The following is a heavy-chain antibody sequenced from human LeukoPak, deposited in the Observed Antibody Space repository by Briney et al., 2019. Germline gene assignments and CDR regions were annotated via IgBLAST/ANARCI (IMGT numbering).Heavy chain of an antibody. CDR1: GVSISIYY. V-gene: IGHV4-59*01. D-gene: IGHD6-13*01. CDR3: ARLHTGSSWYEYYFDF. J-gene: IGHJ4*02. Sequence: AETLSLTCTVSGVSISIYYWSWIRQPPGKGLEWIGYIYYSGSTNYIPSLKTRVTISVDTSKDQVSQKLSSVTAADMAVYYCARLHTGSSWYEYYFDFWGQGTLVTVSS. CDR2: IYYSGST.